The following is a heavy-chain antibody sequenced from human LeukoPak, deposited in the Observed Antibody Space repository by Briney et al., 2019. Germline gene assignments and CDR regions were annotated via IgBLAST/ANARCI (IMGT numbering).Heavy chain of an antibody. CDR2: IWYDGSNK. J-gene: IGHJ4*02. V-gene: IGHV3-33*01. CDR1: GFTFSSYG. CDR3: ARTPSSGWYYFDY. D-gene: IGHD6-19*01. Sequence: GGSLRLSCAASGFTFSSYGMHWVRQAPGKGLEWVAVIWYDGSNKYYADSVKGRFTISRDNPKNTLYLQMNSLRAEDTAVYYCARTPSSGWYYFDYWGQGTLVTVSS.